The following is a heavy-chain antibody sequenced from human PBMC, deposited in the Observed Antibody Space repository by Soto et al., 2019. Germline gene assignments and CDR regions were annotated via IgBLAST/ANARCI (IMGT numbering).Heavy chain of an antibody. Sequence: ASVKVSCKASGYTFATYPMHWVRQAPGQRLEWMGWLNADNGNTKYSQTLQGRVTITRDTSASTAYVELSSLRSEDTAVYYCASPRYPGGPIDYWGQGTLVTV. CDR2: LNADNGNT. D-gene: IGHD1-20*01. V-gene: IGHV1-3*01. CDR1: GYTFATYP. J-gene: IGHJ4*02. CDR3: ASPRYPGGPIDY.